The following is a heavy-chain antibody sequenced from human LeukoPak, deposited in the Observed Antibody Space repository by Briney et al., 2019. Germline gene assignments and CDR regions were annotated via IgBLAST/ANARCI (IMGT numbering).Heavy chain of an antibody. CDR1: RFTFSSYA. D-gene: IGHD3-9*01. CDR3: AKEKISLAGCYLPYYFDY. Sequence: GGSLRLSCAASRFTFSSYAMSWVRQAPGKGLEWVSAISGSGGSTYYADSVKGRFTISRDNSKNTLYLQMNSLRAEDTAVYYCAKEKISLAGCYLPYYFDYWGQGTLVTVSS. V-gene: IGHV3-23*01. J-gene: IGHJ4*02. CDR2: ISGSGGST.